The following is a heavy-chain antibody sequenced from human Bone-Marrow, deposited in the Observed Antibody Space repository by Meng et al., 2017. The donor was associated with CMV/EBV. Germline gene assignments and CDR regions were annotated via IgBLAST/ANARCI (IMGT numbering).Heavy chain of an antibody. CDR3: ARALRSSGPS. J-gene: IGHJ4*02. D-gene: IGHD6-19*01. V-gene: IGHV3-66*02. Sequence: GESLKISCAASGFTFRDHYVDWVRQAPGKGLEWVSVIDPAGGAYYADSVKGRFSISRDNSKNTLYLQIDSLRTEDTSVYYCARALRSSGPSWGQGTLVTVSS. CDR2: IDPAGGA. CDR1: GFTFRDHY.